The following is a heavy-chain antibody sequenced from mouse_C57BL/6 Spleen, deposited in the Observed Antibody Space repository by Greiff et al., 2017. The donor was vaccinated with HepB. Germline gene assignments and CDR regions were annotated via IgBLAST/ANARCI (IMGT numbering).Heavy chain of an antibody. CDR2: IDPSDSYT. CDR1: GYTFTSYW. D-gene: IGHD4-1*01. CDR3: ARGGKNWDY. Sequence: QVQLQQPGAELVRPGTSVKLSCKASGYTFTSYWMHWVKQRPGQGLEWIGVIDPSDSYTNYNQKFKGKATLTVDTSSSTAYMQRSSLTSEDSAVYYCARGGKNWDYWGQGTTLTVSS. J-gene: IGHJ2*01. V-gene: IGHV1-59*01.